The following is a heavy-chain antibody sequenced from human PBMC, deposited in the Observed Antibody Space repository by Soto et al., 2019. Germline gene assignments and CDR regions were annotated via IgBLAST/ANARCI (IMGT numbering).Heavy chain of an antibody. J-gene: IGHJ5*02. V-gene: IGHV4-34*01. CDR3: ASGYYDFWSGYPNWFDP. CDR1: GGSFSGYY. Sequence: PETLSLTCAVYGGSFSGYYWSWIRQPPGKGLEWIGEINHSGSTNYNPSLKSRVTISVDTSKNQFSLTLSSVTAADTAVYYCASGYYDFWSGYPNWFDPWGQGTLVTVPQ. CDR2: INHSGST. D-gene: IGHD3-3*01.